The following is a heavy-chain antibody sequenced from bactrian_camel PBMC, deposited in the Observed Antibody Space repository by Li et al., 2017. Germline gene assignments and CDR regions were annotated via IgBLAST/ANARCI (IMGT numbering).Heavy chain of an antibody. CDR2: ITGEGAT. J-gene: IGHJ6*01. D-gene: IGHD6*01. Sequence: QVQLVESGGGLVQPGGSLRLSCAASGYTFSPYWMYWVRQAPGKGLEWVSTITGEGATYYANSVKDRFTGSRDNAKNTVYLQMNNLRSEDTALYYCITAYGCAWVTDFCTWGQGTQVTVS. V-gene: IGHV3S1*01. CDR1: GYTFSPYW. CDR3: ITAYGCAWVTDFCT.